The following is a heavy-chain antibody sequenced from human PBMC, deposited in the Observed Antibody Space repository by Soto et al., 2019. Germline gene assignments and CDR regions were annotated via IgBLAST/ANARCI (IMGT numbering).Heavy chain of an antibody. Sequence: SETLSLTCTVSGGSISSSSYYWGWIRQPPGKGLEWIGSIYYSGSTYYNPSLKSRVTISVDTSKNQFSLKLSSVTAADTAVYYCARIYGSGSYYSVHFDYWGQGTLVTVSS. CDR1: GGSISSSSYY. V-gene: IGHV4-39*01. CDR3: ARIYGSGSYYSVHFDY. CDR2: IYYSGST. J-gene: IGHJ4*02. D-gene: IGHD3-10*01.